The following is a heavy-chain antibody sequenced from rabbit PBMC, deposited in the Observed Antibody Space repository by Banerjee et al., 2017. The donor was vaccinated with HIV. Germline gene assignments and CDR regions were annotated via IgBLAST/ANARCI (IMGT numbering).Heavy chain of an antibody. J-gene: IGHJ3*01. CDR2: IYAGDGYT. V-gene: IGHV1S40*01. CDR1: GFSFTSNS. Sequence: QSLEESGGDLVKPGASLTLTCTASGFSFTSNSMCWVRQAPGKGLEWIGCIYAGDGYTYYASWAKGRFTLSRENNQNTVSLQMTSLTAADTATYFCARDAAGSDYGLTRLNLWGQGTLVTVS. D-gene: IGHD6-1*01. CDR3: ARDAAGSDYGLTRLNL.